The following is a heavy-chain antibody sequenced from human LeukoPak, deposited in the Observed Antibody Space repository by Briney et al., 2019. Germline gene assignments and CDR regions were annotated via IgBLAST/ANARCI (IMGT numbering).Heavy chain of an antibody. CDR2: ISYDGSNK. D-gene: IGHD3-22*01. V-gene: IGHV3-30*04. CDR1: GFTFSSYA. CDR3: ARGKYYYDSSGAFDI. Sequence: GGSLRLSCAASGFTFSSYAMHWVRQAPGKGLEWVAVISYDGSNKYYADSVKGRFTISRDNSKNTLYLQMNSLRAEDTAVYYCARGKYYYDSSGAFDIWGQGTMVTVSS. J-gene: IGHJ3*02.